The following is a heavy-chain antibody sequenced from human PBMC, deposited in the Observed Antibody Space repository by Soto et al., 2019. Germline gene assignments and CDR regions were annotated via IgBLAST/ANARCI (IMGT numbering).Heavy chain of an antibody. CDR2: IHYSGRT. Sequence: SETLSLTCTVSGGSISRYYWSWVRQRPGQGLEWIGCIHYSGRTSHNPSLKSRVTISIDTYKNQFSLSLNSVTVADTAVYYCVRDQDFITGDNWFDPWGQGTLVTVSS. V-gene: IGHV4-59*01. CDR1: GGSISRYY. J-gene: IGHJ5*02. CDR3: VRDQDFITGDNWFDP. D-gene: IGHD3-16*01.